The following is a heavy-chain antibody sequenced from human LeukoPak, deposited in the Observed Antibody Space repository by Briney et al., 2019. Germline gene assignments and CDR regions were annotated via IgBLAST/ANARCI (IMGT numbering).Heavy chain of an antibody. CDR3: ARARKADSYGYYDYDQAGYFDY. CDR2: INHSGST. CDR1: GGSFSGYY. Sequence: SETLSLTCAVYGGSFSGYYWSWIRQPPGKGLEWIGEINHSGSTNYNPSLKSRVTISVDTSKNQFSLKLSSVTAADTAVYYCARARKADSYGYYDYDQAGYFDYWGQGTLVTVSS. V-gene: IGHV4-34*01. J-gene: IGHJ4*02. D-gene: IGHD5-18*01.